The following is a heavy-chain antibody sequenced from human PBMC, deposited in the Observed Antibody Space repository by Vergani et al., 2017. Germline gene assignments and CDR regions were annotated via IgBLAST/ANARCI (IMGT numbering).Heavy chain of an antibody. J-gene: IGHJ4*02. CDR1: GYTLTELS. V-gene: IGHV1-24*01. CDR3: AREWGGRDGYNTGWYFDY. D-gene: IGHD5-24*01. Sequence: QVQLVQSGAEVKKPGASVKVSCKVSGYTLTELSMHWVRQAPGKGLEWMGGFDPEDGETIYAQKLQGRVTITADESTSTAYMELSSLRSEDTAVYYCAREWGGRDGYNTGWYFDYWGQGTLVTVSS. CDR2: FDPEDGET.